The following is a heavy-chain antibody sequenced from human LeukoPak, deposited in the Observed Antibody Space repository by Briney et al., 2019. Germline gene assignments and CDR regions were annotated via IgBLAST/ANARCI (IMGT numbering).Heavy chain of an antibody. J-gene: IGHJ4*02. CDR1: GFTFSSYW. D-gene: IGHD6-19*01. Sequence: PGGSLRLSCAASGFTFSSYWMSWVRQAPGKGLEGVANIKQEGSDKYYVDSVKGRFTISRDNAKNSLYLQMNSLRAEDTAVYYCARGPYSSGWRRFDYWGQGTLVTVSS. CDR3: ARGPYSSGWRRFDY. CDR2: IKQEGSDK. V-gene: IGHV3-7*02.